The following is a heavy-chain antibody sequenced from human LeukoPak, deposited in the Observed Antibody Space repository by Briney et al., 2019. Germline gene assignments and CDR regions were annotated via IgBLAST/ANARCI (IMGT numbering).Heavy chain of an antibody. CDR2: ISYDGSNK. D-gene: IGHD6-19*01. CDR1: GFTFSGSA. Sequence: GGSLRLSCAASGFTFSGSAMHWVRQAPGKGLEWVAFISYDGSNKYYADSVKGRFTVSRDNAKNSLYLQMNSLRDEDTAVYYCARGSGWIFDYWGQGTLVTVSS. J-gene: IGHJ4*02. CDR3: ARGSGWIFDY. V-gene: IGHV3-30*04.